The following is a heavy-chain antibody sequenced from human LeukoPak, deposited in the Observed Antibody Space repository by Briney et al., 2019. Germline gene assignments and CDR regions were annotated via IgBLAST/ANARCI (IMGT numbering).Heavy chain of an antibody. CDR2: ISSNGGST. D-gene: IGHD1-26*01. J-gene: IGHJ4*02. CDR3: AREGGSYDFGSFDY. CDR1: GFIFSSYA. Sequence: QSGGSLRLSCAASGFIFSSYAMHWVRQAPGKGLEYVSAISSNGGSTYYANSVKGRFTISRDNSKNTLYLQMGSLRADDMAVYYCAREGGSYDFGSFDYWGQGTLVTVSS. V-gene: IGHV3-64*01.